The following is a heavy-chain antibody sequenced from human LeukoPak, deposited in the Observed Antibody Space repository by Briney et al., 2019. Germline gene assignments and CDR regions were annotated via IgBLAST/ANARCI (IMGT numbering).Heavy chain of an antibody. CDR1: GGSFSGYY. Sequence: SETLSLTCAVYGGSFSGYYWSWIRQPPGKELEWIGEIYHSGSTNYNPSLKSRVTISVDKSKNQFSLKLSSVTAADTAVYYCARDKVVRGVIIDYWGQGTLVTVSS. J-gene: IGHJ4*02. V-gene: IGHV4-34*01. D-gene: IGHD3-10*01. CDR3: ARDKVVRGVIIDY. CDR2: IYHSGST.